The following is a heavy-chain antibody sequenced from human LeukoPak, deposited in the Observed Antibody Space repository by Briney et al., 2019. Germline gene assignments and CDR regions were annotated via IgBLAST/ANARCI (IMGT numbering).Heavy chain of an antibody. Sequence: GESLKISCKVSGYNFDTYWIGWVRQMPGKGLEWMGIIYPGDSDTRYSPSFQGQVTISADKSISTAYLQWSSLKASDTAMYYCARYLAPAFYYYGSGSYYNKAFDIWGQGTMVTVSS. D-gene: IGHD3-10*01. V-gene: IGHV5-51*01. CDR2: IYPGDSDT. J-gene: IGHJ3*02. CDR1: GYNFDTYW. CDR3: ARYLAPAFYYYGSGSYYNKAFDI.